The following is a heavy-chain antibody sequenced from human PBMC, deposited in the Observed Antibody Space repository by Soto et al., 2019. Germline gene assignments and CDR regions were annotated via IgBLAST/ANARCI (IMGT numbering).Heavy chain of an antibody. CDR2: ISAYNGNT. J-gene: IGHJ4*02. D-gene: IGHD4-17*01. Sequence: ASVKVSCKASGYTFTSYGISWVRQAPGQGLERMGWISAYNGNTNYAQKLQGRVTMTTDTSTSTAYMELRSLRSDDTAVYYCARDRLWDYGDYGIDYWGQGTLVTVSS. V-gene: IGHV1-18*01. CDR3: ARDRLWDYGDYGIDY. CDR1: GYTFTSYG.